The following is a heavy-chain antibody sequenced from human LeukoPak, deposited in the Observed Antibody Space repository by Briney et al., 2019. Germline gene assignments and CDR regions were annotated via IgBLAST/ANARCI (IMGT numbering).Heavy chain of an antibody. D-gene: IGHD2-8*01. J-gene: IGHJ6*02. CDR3: ARSLCTSSSCYSYYGMDV. Sequence: SQTLSLTCTGSGGSISSGGCYWSWIRRHPGKGLEWIGYIYYSGSTYYNPSLKSRVTMSVDTSQNQFSLILSSLTAADTAVYYCARSLCTSSSCYSYYGMDVWGQGTTVTVSS. CDR1: GGSISSGGCY. CDR2: IYYSGST. V-gene: IGHV4-31*03.